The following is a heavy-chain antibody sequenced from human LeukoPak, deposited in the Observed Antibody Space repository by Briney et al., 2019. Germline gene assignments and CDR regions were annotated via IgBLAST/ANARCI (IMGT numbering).Heavy chain of an antibody. J-gene: IGHJ4*02. CDR2: IRSKANSYAT. CDR3: TIPPGYCSSTSCYGDGY. D-gene: IGHD2-2*01. Sequence: GGSLRLSCAASGFTFSGPAMHWVRQASGKGLEWVGRIRSKANSYATAYAASVKGRFTISRDDSKNTAYLQMNSLKTEDTAVYYCTIPPGYCSSTSCYGDGYWGQGTLVTVSS. CDR1: GFTFSGPA. V-gene: IGHV3-73*01.